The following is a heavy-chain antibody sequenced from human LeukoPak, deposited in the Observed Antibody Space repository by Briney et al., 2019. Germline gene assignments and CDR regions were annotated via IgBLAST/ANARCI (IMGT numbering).Heavy chain of an antibody. J-gene: IGHJ3*01. CDR1: GFTFSDYY. CDR3: ARDIPGAASAFDV. CDR2: ISGTGSTI. Sequence: PGGSLRLSCAASGFTFSDYYMSWIRQAPGKGLEWVSYISGTGSTIYYADSVKGRFTISRDNAKNSLYLQMSSLRGEDTAVYYCARDIPGAASAFDVWGQGTMVTVSS. D-gene: IGHD2-2*01. V-gene: IGHV3-11*01.